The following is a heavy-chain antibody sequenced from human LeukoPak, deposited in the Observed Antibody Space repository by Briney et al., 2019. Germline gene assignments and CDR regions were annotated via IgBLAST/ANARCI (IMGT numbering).Heavy chain of an antibody. Sequence: SETLSLTCAVYGGSFSGYYWSWIRQPPGKGLEWIGEINHSGSTNYNPSLKSRVTISVDTSKNQFSLELSSVTAADTAVYYCARDRSNFYGSGSYYKPLDYWGQGTLVTVSS. CDR2: INHSGST. J-gene: IGHJ4*02. CDR1: GGSFSGYY. V-gene: IGHV4-34*01. D-gene: IGHD3-10*01. CDR3: ARDRSNFYGSGSYYKPLDY.